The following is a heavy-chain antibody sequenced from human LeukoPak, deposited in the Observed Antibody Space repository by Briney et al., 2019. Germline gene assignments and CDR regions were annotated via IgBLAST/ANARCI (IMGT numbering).Heavy chain of an antibody. Sequence: GGSPRHSSADSRSTSWRNFMSAGSERPEGRVEWGANIDQDGSEKNYVDSVKGRFTISRDNAKNSLFLQMNSLRAEDTAIYYCASGAGWESGYWGQGTLVTVSS. V-gene: IGHV3-7*01. CDR3: ASGAGWESGY. CDR2: IDQDGSEK. D-gene: IGHD1-26*01. J-gene: IGHJ4*02. CDR1: RSTSWRNF.